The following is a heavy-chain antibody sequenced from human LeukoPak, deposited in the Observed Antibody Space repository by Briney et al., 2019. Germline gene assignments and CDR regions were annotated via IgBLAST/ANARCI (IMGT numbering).Heavy chain of an antibody. V-gene: IGHV1-18*01. CDR1: GYTFTSYG. CDR3: ARDFSVAIFGVVPFDY. Sequence: ASVKVSCKASGYTFTSYGMSWVRQAPGQGLEWMGWISAYNGNTNYAQKLQGRVTMTTDTSTSTAYMELRSLRSDDTAVYYCARDFSVAIFGVVPFDYWGQGTLVTVPS. CDR2: ISAYNGNT. D-gene: IGHD3-3*01. J-gene: IGHJ4*02.